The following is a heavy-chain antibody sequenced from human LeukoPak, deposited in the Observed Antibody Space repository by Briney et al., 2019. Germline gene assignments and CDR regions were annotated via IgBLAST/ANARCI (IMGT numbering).Heavy chain of an antibody. CDR3: AAAAGRPYYFDY. J-gene: IGHJ4*02. CDR2: INPSGGST. D-gene: IGHD6-13*01. Sequence: ASVKVSCKASGYTFTSYYMHWVRQAPGQGLEWMGIINPSGGSTSYAQKFQGRVTMTRDTSTSTVYMELSSLRSEDTAVYYCAAAAGRPYYFDYWGQGTLVTVSS. CDR1: GYTFTSYY. V-gene: IGHV1-46*01.